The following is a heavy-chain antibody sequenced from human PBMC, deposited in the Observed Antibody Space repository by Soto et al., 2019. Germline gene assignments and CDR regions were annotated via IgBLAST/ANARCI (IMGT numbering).Heavy chain of an antibody. V-gene: IGHV1-18*01. D-gene: IGHD2-2*01. J-gene: IGHJ4*02. Sequence: ASVKVSCKASGYTFTSYGISWERQAPRQGLEWMGWISAYHGNTNYAHKLQVRVTMTTDTSTNTAYMELRSLRSDDTAVYYCARGYCSSTSCSPPFDYWGQGTLVTVSS. CDR1: GYTFTSYG. CDR2: ISAYHGNT. CDR3: ARGYCSSTSCSPPFDY.